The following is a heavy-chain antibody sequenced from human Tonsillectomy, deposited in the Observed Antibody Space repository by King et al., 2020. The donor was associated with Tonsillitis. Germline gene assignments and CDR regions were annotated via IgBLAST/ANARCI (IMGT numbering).Heavy chain of an antibody. D-gene: IGHD3-9*01. CDR1: GFTFSSYS. V-gene: IGHV3-48*01. CDR2: ISSSSGTK. J-gene: IGHJ4*02. Sequence: VQLVESGGGLVQPGGSLRLSCAASGFTFSSYSINWVRQAPGKGLEWVSYISSSSGTKYYADSVKGRFTISRDNAKNSLYLQMNSLRAEDTAVYYCARDLGYDILTGYYMYFDYWGQGTLVTVSS. CDR3: ARDLGYDILTGYYMYFDY.